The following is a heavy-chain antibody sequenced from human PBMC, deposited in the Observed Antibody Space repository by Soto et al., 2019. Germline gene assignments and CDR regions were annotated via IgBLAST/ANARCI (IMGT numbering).Heavy chain of an antibody. CDR1: RFTFNNYD. V-gene: IGHV3-48*03. Sequence: EAQLAESGGGLVQPGGSLRLSCAASRFTFNNYDMNWVRQAPGKGLEWISRISTSGGTTWYADSVRGRFTISRDNAKNSLDLQMNSLTAADSAVYHCVRDNGGMDVWGQGTTVAVSS. CDR2: ISTSGGTT. J-gene: IGHJ6*02. CDR3: VRDNGGMDV.